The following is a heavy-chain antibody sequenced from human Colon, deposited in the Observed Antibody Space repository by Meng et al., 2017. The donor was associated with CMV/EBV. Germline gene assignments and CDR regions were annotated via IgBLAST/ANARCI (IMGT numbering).Heavy chain of an antibody. CDR2: IYPGDSDT. CDR1: GYRFTDYW. V-gene: IGHV5-51*01. D-gene: IGHD2-21*01. CDR3: ARHVLGGGGDWGWFDP. J-gene: IGHJ5*02. Sequence: KVSCKASGYRFTDYWNGWVRQMPGKGLEWMGIIYPGDSDTRYSPSFQGQVTISADKSISTAYLQWNSLKASDTATYFCARHVLGGGGDWGWFDPWGQGTLVTVSS.